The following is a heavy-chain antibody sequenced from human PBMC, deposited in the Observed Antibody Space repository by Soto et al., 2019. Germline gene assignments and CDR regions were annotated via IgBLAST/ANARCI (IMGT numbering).Heavy chain of an antibody. Sequence: SETQSVLCTVSGGAISSGDYNWSWVRQPPGNGVEWLGYIYYSVITYYNPSLKSRITISIDTSQSQFSLQLSSVTAADTAVYFCARVQWLTSQGSYAFDICGQVTLVTVS. CDR2: IYYSVIT. CDR3: ARVQWLTSQGSYAFDI. V-gene: IGHV4-30-4*01. CDR1: GGAISSGDYN. J-gene: IGHJ3*02. D-gene: IGHD6-19*01.